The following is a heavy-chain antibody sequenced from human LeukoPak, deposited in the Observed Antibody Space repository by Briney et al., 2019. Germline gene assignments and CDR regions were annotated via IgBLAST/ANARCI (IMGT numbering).Heavy chain of an antibody. D-gene: IGHD2-2*01. CDR1: GGSISSYY. Sequence: SETLSLTCTVAGGSISSYYWSWIRQPAGKGREWIGRIYTSGSTNYNPSLKSRVTMSVDTSKNQFSLKLSSVTAADTAVYYCARGPQEVGLDYWGQRTLVTVSS. CDR3: ARGPQEVGLDY. V-gene: IGHV4-4*07. J-gene: IGHJ4*02. CDR2: IYTSGST.